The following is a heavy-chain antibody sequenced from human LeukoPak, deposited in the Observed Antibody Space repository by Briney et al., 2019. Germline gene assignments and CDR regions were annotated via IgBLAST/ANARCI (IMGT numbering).Heavy chain of an antibody. CDR1: GFTVSSNY. CDR3: ASGYYYDSSGYYYAAPWMYY. V-gene: IGHV3-53*01. Sequence: GGSLRLSCAASGFTVSSNYMSWVRQAPGKGLEWVSVIYSGGSTYYAGSVKGRFTISRDNSKNTLYLQMNSLRAEDTAVYYCASGYYYDSSGYYYAAPWMYYWGQGTLVTVSS. J-gene: IGHJ4*02. CDR2: IYSGGST. D-gene: IGHD3-22*01.